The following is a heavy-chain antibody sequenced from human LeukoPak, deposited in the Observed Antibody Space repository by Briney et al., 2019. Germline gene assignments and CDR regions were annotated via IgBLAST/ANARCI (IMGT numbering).Heavy chain of an antibody. Sequence: SETLSLTCTVSGGSISSGNYYWSWIRQHPGKGLEWIGYIHHSGSTYYNPSLKSRVIISVDTSKNQFSLKLNSVTAADTVVYYCATYGSGSYRFDPWGQGTLVTVSS. CDR2: IHHSGST. J-gene: IGHJ5*02. CDR3: ATYGSGSYRFDP. V-gene: IGHV4-31*03. D-gene: IGHD3-10*01. CDR1: GGSISSGNYY.